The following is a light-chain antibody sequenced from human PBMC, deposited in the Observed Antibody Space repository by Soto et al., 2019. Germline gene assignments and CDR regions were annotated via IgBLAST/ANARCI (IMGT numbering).Light chain of an antibody. CDR3: GTWDSSLSAVV. J-gene: IGLJ2*01. CDR1: MRDVGAYNL. Sequence: QSALTQPASVSGSAGQSITISCSGTMRDVGAYNLVSWYQQHPGTAPKLIIYDNSNRPSGIPDRFSGSKSGTSATLGITGLQTGDEADYYCGTWDSSLSAVVFGGGTKLTVL. CDR2: DNS. V-gene: IGLV1-51*01.